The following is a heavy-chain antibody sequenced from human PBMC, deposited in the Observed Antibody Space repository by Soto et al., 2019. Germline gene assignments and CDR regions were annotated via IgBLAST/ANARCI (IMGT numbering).Heavy chain of an antibody. CDR2: ISYSGNT. J-gene: IGHJ6*02. Sequence: SETLSLTCTVSGASISSSGYYWGWIRQPPGRGLEWIGSISYSGNTYYNPSLKSRVTISVDTSKNQFPLKLSSVTATDTAVFYCARHKPNSSGWYYYGMDVWGQGTTVTVSS. V-gene: IGHV4-39*01. D-gene: IGHD6-19*01. CDR1: GASISSSGYY. CDR3: ARHKPNSSGWYYYGMDV.